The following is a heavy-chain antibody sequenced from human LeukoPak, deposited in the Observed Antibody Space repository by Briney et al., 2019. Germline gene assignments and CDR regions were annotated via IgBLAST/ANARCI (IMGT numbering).Heavy chain of an antibody. Sequence: PSETMSLTCTVYGDSIRRVDYYWSWIRQPPGKGLEWIGYIHYSGSTSYIPSLESRVTISLDTSKNQYSLKLISMTAADTAVYYCARHYGPWGQGTLVTVSS. J-gene: IGHJ5*02. CDR2: IHYSGST. CDR3: ARHYGP. D-gene: IGHD3-16*01. CDR1: GDSIRRVDYY. V-gene: IGHV4-30-4*01.